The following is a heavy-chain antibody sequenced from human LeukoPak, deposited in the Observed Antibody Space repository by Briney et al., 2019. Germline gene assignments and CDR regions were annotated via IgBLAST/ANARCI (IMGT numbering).Heavy chain of an antibody. CDR1: GYTFTSYY. CDR2: INPSGGST. J-gene: IGHJ4*02. CDR3: ARVPPKGSGSYPLDY. D-gene: IGHD3-10*01. Sequence: ASVKVSCKASGYTFTSYYTHWVRQAPGQGLEWMGIINPSGGSTSYAQKFQGRVTMTRDTSTSTVYMELSSLRSEDTAVYYCARVPPKGSGSYPLDYWGQGTLVTVSS. V-gene: IGHV1-46*01.